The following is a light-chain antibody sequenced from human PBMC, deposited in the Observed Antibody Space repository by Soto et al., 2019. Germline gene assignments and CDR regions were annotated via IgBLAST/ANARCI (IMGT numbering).Light chain of an antibody. CDR1: QSISSS. Sequence: DIQMTQSPSTLSASVGDRVTITCRASQSISSSLAWYQQKPGKAPKVLIYDAFNFESGVTSRFSGSGSGTQFTLTIISLQPDDFATYYWQQYYTYARWTFGQGTKVEIK. CDR3: QQYYTYARWT. CDR2: DAF. J-gene: IGKJ1*01. V-gene: IGKV1-5*01.